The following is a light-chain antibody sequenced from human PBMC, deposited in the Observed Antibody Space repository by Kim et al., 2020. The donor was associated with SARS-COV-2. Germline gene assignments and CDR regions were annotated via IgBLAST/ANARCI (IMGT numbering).Light chain of an antibody. CDR1: QSIGTS. V-gene: IGKV3-15*01. CDR2: GAS. CDR3: QQYNHRPSYT. J-gene: IGKJ3*01. Sequence: EIVVTQSPATLSVSPGERATLSCGASQSIGTSFAGYQQKPGHAPRLLIYGASTRATDIPARISGSGSGTEFTRTISSLQSEDFAVYYCQQYNHRPSYTFGPGTKVDIK.